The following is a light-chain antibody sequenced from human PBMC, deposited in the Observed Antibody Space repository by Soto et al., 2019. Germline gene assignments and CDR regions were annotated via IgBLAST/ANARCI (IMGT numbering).Light chain of an antibody. CDR3: QQRSNWPQIT. CDR2: DAS. CDR1: QSVSKY. Sequence: EIVLTHSPATLSLSPGERATLSCRAIQSVSKYLAWYQQKPGQAPRLLIHDASNRATGIPARFSGSGSGTDFTLTIISLEPEDFGVYYCQQRSNWPQITFGGGTKVEIK. V-gene: IGKV3-11*01. J-gene: IGKJ4*01.